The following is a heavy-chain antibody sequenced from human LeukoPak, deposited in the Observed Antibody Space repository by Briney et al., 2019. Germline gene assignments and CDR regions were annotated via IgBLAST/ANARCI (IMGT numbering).Heavy chain of an antibody. Sequence: SQTLSLTCAISGDCVSSNSAAWNWIRQSPSRGLEWLGRTYYRSKWYNDYAVSVKSRITINPDTSKNQFSLQLNSVTPEDMAVYYCARATIAARDYYYYYYGMDVWGQGTTVTVSS. CDR2: TYYRSKWYN. J-gene: IGHJ6*02. CDR1: GDCVSSNSAA. CDR3: ARATIAARDYYYYYYGMDV. D-gene: IGHD6-6*01. V-gene: IGHV6-1*01.